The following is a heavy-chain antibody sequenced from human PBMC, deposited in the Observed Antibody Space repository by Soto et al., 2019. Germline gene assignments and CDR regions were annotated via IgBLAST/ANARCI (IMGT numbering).Heavy chain of an antibody. J-gene: IGHJ4*02. Sequence: GGSLRLSCAASGFTFSDYYMSWIRQAPGKGLEWVSYISSSSSYTNYADSVKGRFTISRDNAKNSLYLQMNSLRAEDTAVYYCARYCSGGSCYSPRLLFDYWGQGPLVTVSS. CDR2: ISSSSSYT. CDR3: ARYCSGGSCYSPRLLFDY. V-gene: IGHV3-11*06. CDR1: GFTFSDYY. D-gene: IGHD2-15*01.